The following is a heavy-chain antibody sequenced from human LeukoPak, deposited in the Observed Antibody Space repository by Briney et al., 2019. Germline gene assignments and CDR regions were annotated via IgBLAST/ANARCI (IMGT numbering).Heavy chain of an antibody. D-gene: IGHD3-22*01. CDR2: IYTRGST. CDR1: GGSISSYY. CDR3: ARDYYYDSSGYYLYWYFDL. Sequence: SETLSLTCTVSGGSISSYYWSWIRQPAGKGLEWIGRIYTRGSTNYNPSLKSRVTMSVDTSKNQFSLKLSSVTAADTAVYYCARDYYYDSSGYYLYWYFDLWGRGTLVTVSS. J-gene: IGHJ2*01. V-gene: IGHV4-4*07.